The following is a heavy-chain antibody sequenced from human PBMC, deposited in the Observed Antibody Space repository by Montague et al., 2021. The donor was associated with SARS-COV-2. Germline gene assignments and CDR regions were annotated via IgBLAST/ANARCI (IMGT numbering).Heavy chain of an antibody. Sequence: TLSLTCTVSGGSIRSGSYYWSWIRQPAGKGLEWIGRIDSSGSTKYKRSLESRVTMSVDTSKNQFSLKVSSVTAADTAVYYCARDYGDYSYYYGLDVWGQGTTVTVSS. D-gene: IGHD4-17*01. V-gene: IGHV4-61*02. CDR1: GGSIRSGSYY. J-gene: IGHJ6*02. CDR3: ARDYGDYSYYYGLDV. CDR2: IDSSGST.